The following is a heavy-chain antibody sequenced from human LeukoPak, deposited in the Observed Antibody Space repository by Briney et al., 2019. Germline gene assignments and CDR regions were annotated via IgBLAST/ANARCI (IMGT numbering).Heavy chain of an antibody. V-gene: IGHV1-18*01. J-gene: IGHJ4*02. CDR1: GYTFTIYG. CDR3: ARDLPGSFAYYFDY. Sequence: ASVKVSSKASGYTFTIYGISWVRQAPGQGREWMGWISAYNGNTNYAQKLHGRVTMTTDTSTSTAYMELRSLRSDDTAVYYCARDLPGSFAYYFDYWGQGTLVTVSS. D-gene: IGHD1-26*01. CDR2: ISAYNGNT.